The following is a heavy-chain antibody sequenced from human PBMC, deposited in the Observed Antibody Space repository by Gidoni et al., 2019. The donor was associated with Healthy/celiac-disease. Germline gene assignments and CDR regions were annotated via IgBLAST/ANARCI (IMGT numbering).Heavy chain of an antibody. CDR2: ISYDGSNK. CDR3: AKVQRQWLVMGPVDY. Sequence: QVQLVESGGGVVQPGRSLRLSCAASGFTFSSYGMHWVRQAPGKGLEWVAVISYDGSNKYYADSVKGRFTISRDNSKNTLYLQMNSLRAEDTAVYYCAKVQRQWLVMGPVDYWGQGTLVTVSS. D-gene: IGHD6-19*01. V-gene: IGHV3-30*18. CDR1: GFTFSSYG. J-gene: IGHJ4*02.